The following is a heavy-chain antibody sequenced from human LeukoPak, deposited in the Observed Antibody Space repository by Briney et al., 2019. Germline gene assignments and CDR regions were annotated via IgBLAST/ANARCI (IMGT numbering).Heavy chain of an antibody. V-gene: IGHV3-21*01. CDR1: GFTFSYYN. Sequence: GSLRLSCAASGFTFSYYNMNWVRQAPGKGLEWVSSISIGSGDIYYADSVKGRFTISRDNAKNSLYLQMNSLRAEDTAIYYCARVTVPAASAFDYWGQGTRVTVSS. CDR2: ISIGSGDI. D-gene: IGHD2-2*01. CDR3: ARVTVPAASAFDY. J-gene: IGHJ4*02.